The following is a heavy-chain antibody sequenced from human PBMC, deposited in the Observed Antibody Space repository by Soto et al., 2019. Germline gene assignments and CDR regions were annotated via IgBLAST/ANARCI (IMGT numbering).Heavy chain of an antibody. CDR1: GFTFSSYS. V-gene: IGHV3-48*01. CDR2: ISSSSSTI. CDR3: ARDRLVVVPAAHRYNWFDP. Sequence: GGSLRLSCAASGFTFSSYSMNWVRQAPGKGLEWVSYISSSSSTIYYADSVKGRFTISRDNAKNSLYLQMNSLRAEDTAVYYCARDRLVVVPAAHRYNWFDPWGQGTLVTVSS. D-gene: IGHD2-2*01. J-gene: IGHJ5*02.